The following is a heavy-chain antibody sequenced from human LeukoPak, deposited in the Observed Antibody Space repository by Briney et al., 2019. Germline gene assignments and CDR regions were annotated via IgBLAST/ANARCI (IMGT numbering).Heavy chain of an antibody. V-gene: IGHV1-2*02. CDR3: VREAGPLD. CDR2: VNPNTGGT. CDR1: GYTFTGYY. Sequence: GASVKISCKASGYTFTGYYINWVRQAPGQAPEWVGWVNPNTGGTRCAQKFQGRVTMTRDTSITTAFMELRGLTFDDTAVFYCVREAGPLDWGQGTLVTVSS. J-gene: IGHJ4*02.